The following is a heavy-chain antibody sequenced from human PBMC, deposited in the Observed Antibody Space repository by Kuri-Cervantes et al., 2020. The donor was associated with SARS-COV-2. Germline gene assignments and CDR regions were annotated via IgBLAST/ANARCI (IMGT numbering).Heavy chain of an antibody. CDR3: AKGPGSGWYYFDY. CDR1: GFTFSSYA. V-gene: IGHV3-23*01. J-gene: IGHJ4*02. CDR2: ISGSGGST. D-gene: IGHD6-19*01. Sequence: VGSLRLNCAASGFTFSSYAMSWVRQAPGKGLEWVSAISGSGGSTYYADSVKGRFTISRDNSKNTLYLQMNSLRAEDTAVYYCAKGPGSGWYYFDYWGQGTLVTVSS.